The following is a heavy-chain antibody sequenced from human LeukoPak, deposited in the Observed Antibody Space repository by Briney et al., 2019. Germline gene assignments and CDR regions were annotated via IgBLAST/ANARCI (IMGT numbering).Heavy chain of an antibody. D-gene: IGHD3-3*01. CDR3: ARPNTYYDFWSGYSYYYYYYGMDV. J-gene: IGHJ6*02. Sequence: GGSLRLSCDASGFTFRSYGMVWVRQTPGKGLEWVAFLSYDGRDEYYADSVKGRFTISRDNSKNTLYLQMNSLRAEDTAVYYCARPNTYYDFWSGYSYYYYYYGMDVWGQGTTVTVSS. CDR2: LSYDGRDE. V-gene: IGHV3-30*03. CDR1: GFTFRSYG.